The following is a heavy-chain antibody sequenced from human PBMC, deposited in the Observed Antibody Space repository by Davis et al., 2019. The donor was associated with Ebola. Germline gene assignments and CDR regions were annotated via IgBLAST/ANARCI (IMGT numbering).Heavy chain of an antibody. J-gene: IGHJ4*02. CDR3: AKWGQQMVGYYLDY. V-gene: IGHV3-30*02. CDR1: GFTFSGYG. D-gene: IGHD6-13*01. Sequence: GGSLRLSCAASGFTFSGYGMHWVRQAPGKGLEWVGFIRNDASTKHYADSVKGRFTISRDNSKSTLYLQMNSQRAEDTAVYYCAKWGQQMVGYYLDYWGQGTPVTVSS. CDR2: IRNDASTK.